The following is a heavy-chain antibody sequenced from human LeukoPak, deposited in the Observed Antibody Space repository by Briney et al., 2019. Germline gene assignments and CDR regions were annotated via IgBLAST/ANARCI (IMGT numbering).Heavy chain of an antibody. CDR2: ISSSSSYI. V-gene: IGHV3-21*04. Sequence: GGSLRLSCAASGFTFSSYSMNWVRQAPGKGLEWVSSISSSSSYIYYADSVKGRFTISRDNAKNSLYLQMNSLRAEDTALYYCAKVSTRLTAGYFQHWGQGTLVTVSS. D-gene: IGHD6-19*01. CDR3: AKVSTRLTAGYFQH. CDR1: GFTFSSYS. J-gene: IGHJ1*01.